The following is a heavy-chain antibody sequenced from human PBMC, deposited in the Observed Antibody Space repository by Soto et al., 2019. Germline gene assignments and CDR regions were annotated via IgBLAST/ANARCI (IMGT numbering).Heavy chain of an antibody. CDR1: GGSFSGYY. CDR3: ARSSVRGWSY. D-gene: IGHD3-10*02. Sequence: PSETLSLTRAVYGGSFSGYYWTWIRQPPGKGLEWIGEITHSGSTNYNPSLKSRVTISVDTSKNQFSLNLNSVTAADTAVYYCARSSVRGWSYWGQGTLVTSPQ. V-gene: IGHV4-34*01. CDR2: ITHSGST. J-gene: IGHJ4*02.